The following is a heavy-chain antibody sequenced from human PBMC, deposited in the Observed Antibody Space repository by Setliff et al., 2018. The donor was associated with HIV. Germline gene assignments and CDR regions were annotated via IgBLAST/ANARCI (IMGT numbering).Heavy chain of an antibody. CDR3: ARDLWLPYYYDISDYYPYFDY. V-gene: IGHV3-11*04. CDR2: ISSSGSTI. CDR1: GFTFSDYY. D-gene: IGHD3-22*01. J-gene: IGHJ4*02. Sequence: PGGSLRLSCAASGFTFSDYYMSWIRQAPGKGLEWVSYISSSGSTIYYADSVKGRFTISRDNAKNSLYLQMNSLRAEDTAVYYCARDLWLPYYYDISDYYPYFDYWGQGTLVTVSS.